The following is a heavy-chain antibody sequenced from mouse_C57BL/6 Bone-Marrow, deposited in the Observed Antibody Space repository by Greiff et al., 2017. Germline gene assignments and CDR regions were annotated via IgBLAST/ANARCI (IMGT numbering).Heavy chain of an antibody. CDR3: ERWEITGRLGSYYAMDY. J-gene: IGHJ4*01. V-gene: IGHV1-64*01. CDR2: IHPNSGST. D-gene: IGHD2-4*01. Sequence: QVQLKQPGAELVKPGASVKLSCKASGYTFTSYWMHWVKQRPGQGLEWIGMIHPNSGSTNYNEKFKSKATLTADKSSSTAYMQLSSLTSEDSAVYYCERWEITGRLGSYYAMDYGGQGTSVTVSS. CDR1: GYTFTSYW.